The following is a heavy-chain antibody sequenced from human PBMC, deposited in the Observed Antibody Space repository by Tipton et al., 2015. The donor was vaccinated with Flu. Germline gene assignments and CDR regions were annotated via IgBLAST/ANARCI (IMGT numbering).Heavy chain of an antibody. CDR1: GVSISGIDYY. CDR3: ASPYGDFVFTN. J-gene: IGHJ4*02. V-gene: IGHV4-30-4*01. CDR2: VWYTGST. D-gene: IGHD4-17*01. Sequence: TLSLTCTVSGVSISGIDYYWSWIRQPPGQGLEWIGYVWYTGSTLYNPSLQSRVTISVDTSKNLVSLRVNSATAADTAIYYCASPYGDFVFTNWGQGTLVSVSS.